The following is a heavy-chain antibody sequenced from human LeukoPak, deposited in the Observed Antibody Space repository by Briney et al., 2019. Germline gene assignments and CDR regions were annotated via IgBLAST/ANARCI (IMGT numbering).Heavy chain of an antibody. CDR1: GITFREHS. Sequence: GGSLRLSCVASGITFREHSMNWVRQAPGKGLEWVSYISSSGTTIYYADSVQGRFIISRDNARNSLYLQMNSLRAEDTAVYYCARVGYSDFWSGYYWDYWGQGTLATVSS. CDR3: ARVGYSDFWSGYYWDY. J-gene: IGHJ4*02. V-gene: IGHV3-48*01. CDR2: ISSSGTTI. D-gene: IGHD3-3*01.